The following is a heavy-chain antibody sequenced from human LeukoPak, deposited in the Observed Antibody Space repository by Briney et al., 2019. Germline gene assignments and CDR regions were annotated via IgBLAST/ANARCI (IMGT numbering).Heavy chain of an antibody. J-gene: IGHJ4*02. D-gene: IGHD1-26*01. V-gene: IGHV1-2*02. Sequence: ASVTVSCKSSGYTFTDYYIHWVRPAPGQGLEWMGWISPNSGATNYAQKFQGRVTMTRDTSISTAYMELSRLRSDDTALYYCARSLYSGSPFDDWGQGTLVTVSS. CDR2: ISPNSGAT. CDR1: GYTFTDYY. CDR3: ARSLYSGSPFDD.